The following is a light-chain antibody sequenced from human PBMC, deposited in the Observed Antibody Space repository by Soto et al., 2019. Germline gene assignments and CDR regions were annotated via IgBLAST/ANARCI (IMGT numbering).Light chain of an antibody. CDR2: GSS. CDR3: QSYDNGLSASV. J-gene: IGLJ2*01. CDR1: SSNIGAGHV. V-gene: IGLV1-40*01. Sequence: QSVLTQPPSVSGAPGQRVTISCTGSSSNIGAGHVVHWYQQFPGRAPNLLIYGSSNRPSGVPDRFSGSKSGTSASLAITGXXXXXXXXXYCQSYDNGLSASVFGGGTKLTV.